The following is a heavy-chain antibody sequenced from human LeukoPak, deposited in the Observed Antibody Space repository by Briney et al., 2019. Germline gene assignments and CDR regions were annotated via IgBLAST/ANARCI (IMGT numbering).Heavy chain of an antibody. CDR2: IYYSGST. CDR1: GGSISSYY. V-gene: IGHV4-59*08. J-gene: IGHJ4*02. Sequence: SETLSLTCTVSGGSISSYYWSWIRQPPGKGLEWIGYIYYSGSTNYNPSLKSRVTISVDTSKNQFSLKLSSVTAADTAVYYCARTRAIGEFDYWGQGTLVTVSS. D-gene: IGHD3-10*01. CDR3: ARTRAIGEFDY.